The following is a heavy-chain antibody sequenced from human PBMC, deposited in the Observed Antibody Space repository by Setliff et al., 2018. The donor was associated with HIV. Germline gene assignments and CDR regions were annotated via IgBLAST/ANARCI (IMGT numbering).Heavy chain of an antibody. D-gene: IGHD6-25*01. V-gene: IGHV1-2*02. CDR2: INPNSGGT. CDR1: GYTFTGYY. Sequence: EASVKVSCKASGYTFTGYYMHWVRQAPGQGLEWMGWINPNSGGTNYAQKFQGRVTMTRDTSISTAYMELSRLRSDDTAVYYCARDRAADLIPDDAFDIWGQGTMVTVSS. CDR3: ARDRAADLIPDDAFDI. J-gene: IGHJ3*02.